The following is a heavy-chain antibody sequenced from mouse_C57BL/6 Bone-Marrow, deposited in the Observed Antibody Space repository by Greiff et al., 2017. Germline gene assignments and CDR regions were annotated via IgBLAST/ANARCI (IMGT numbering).Heavy chain of an antibody. D-gene: IGHD2-4*01. V-gene: IGHV1-47*01. J-gene: IGHJ2*01. CDR1: GYTFTTYP. Sequence: QVQLKESGAELVKPGASVKMSCKASGYTFTTYPIEWMKQNHGKSLEWIGNFHPYNDDTKYNEKFKGKATLTVEKSSSTVYLELSRLTSDDSAVYYCSRGRNYGGDYFDYWGQGTTLTVSS. CDR2: FHPYNDDT. CDR3: SRGRNYGGDYFDY.